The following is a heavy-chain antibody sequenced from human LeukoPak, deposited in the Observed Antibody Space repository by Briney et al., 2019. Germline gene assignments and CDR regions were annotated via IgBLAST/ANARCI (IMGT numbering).Heavy chain of an antibody. CDR2: ISSSSSTI. J-gene: IGHJ4*02. CDR1: GFTFSSYS. D-gene: IGHD3-16*01. Sequence: EPGGSLRLSCAASGFTFSSYSMNWVRQAPGKGLEWVSYISSSSSTIYYADSVKGRFTISRDNAKNSLYLQMNSLRAEDTAVYYCARDLDDYVWGSYSYWGQGTLVTVSS. CDR3: ARDLDDYVWGSYSY. V-gene: IGHV3-48*04.